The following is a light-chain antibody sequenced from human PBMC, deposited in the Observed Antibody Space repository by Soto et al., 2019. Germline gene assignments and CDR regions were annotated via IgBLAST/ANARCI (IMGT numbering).Light chain of an antibody. J-gene: IGLJ1*01. CDR1: SSDVGAYNY. CDR2: EVT. V-gene: IGLV2-8*01. CDR3: SSHGGANNFYI. Sequence: QSAPTQPPSASGSPGQSVTISCTGTSSDVGAYNYVSWYQQHPGKVPKLIIYEVTKRPSGVPDRFSASKSGNTASLTVSGLQAEDEADYYCSSHGGANNFYIFGTGTKVTVL.